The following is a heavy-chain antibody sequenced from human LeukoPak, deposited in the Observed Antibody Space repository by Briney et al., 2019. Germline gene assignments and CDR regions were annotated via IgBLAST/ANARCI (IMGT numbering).Heavy chain of an antibody. CDR3: AKDYYYDSSGHSPFDY. J-gene: IGHJ4*02. D-gene: IGHD3-22*01. CDR2: INGGGGST. CDR1: GFTFSGYA. V-gene: IGHV3-23*01. Sequence: GGSLRLSCAASGFTFSGYAMSWVRQAPGKGLDWVSSINGGGGSTYYADSVKGRFTISRDNSKNTLYLQMNSLRAEDTAVYYCAKDYYYDSSGHSPFDYWGQGTLVTVSS.